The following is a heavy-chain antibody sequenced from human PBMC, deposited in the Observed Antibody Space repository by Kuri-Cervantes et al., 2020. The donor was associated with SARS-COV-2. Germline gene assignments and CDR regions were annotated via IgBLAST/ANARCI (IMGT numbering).Heavy chain of an antibody. J-gene: IGHJ4*02. CDR3: TKDDFWSGYFDY. CDR1: EFTFSSYA. CDR2: IRSKAYGGTT. V-gene: IGHV3-49*04. D-gene: IGHD3-3*01. Sequence: GESLKISCAASEFTFSSYAMSWVRQAPGKGLEWVGFIRSKAYGGTTEYAASVKGRFTISRDDSKSIAYLQMNSLKTEDTAVYYCTKDDFWSGYFDYWGQGTLVTVSS.